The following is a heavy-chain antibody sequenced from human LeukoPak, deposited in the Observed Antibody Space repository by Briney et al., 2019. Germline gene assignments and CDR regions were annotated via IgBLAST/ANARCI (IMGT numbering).Heavy chain of an antibody. Sequence: PSETLSLTCTVSGGSISTSNYYWGWIRQPPGKGLEWIGEINHSGSTNYNPSLKSRVTISVDTSKNQFSLKLSSVTAADTAVYYCARNYGSGSHIQFDYWGQGTLVTVSS. J-gene: IGHJ4*02. V-gene: IGHV4-39*07. D-gene: IGHD3-10*01. CDR1: GGSISTSNYY. CDR2: INHSGST. CDR3: ARNYGSGSHIQFDY.